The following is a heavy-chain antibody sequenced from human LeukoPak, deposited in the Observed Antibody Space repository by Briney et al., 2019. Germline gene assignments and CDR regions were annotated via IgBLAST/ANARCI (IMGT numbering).Heavy chain of an antibody. CDR1: GFTFSTYA. Sequence: GGSLRLSCAASGFTFSTYAMTWVRQAPGKGLEWVSSITGSGDGTSAADSVTGRFSISRDNSKSTLYLQMNSLRVEDTAVYYCAKEGIAAAGTIDYWGQGTLVTVSS. V-gene: IGHV3-23*01. J-gene: IGHJ4*02. D-gene: IGHD6-13*01. CDR3: AKEGIAAAGTIDY. CDR2: ITGSGDGT.